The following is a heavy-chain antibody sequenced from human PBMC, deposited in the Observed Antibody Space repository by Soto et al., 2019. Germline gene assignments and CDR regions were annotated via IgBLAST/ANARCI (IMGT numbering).Heavy chain of an antibody. CDR1: GFTFSDHY. J-gene: IGHJ6*02. Sequence: PGGSLRLSCAASGFTFSDHYMDWVRQAPGKGLEWVGRTRNKANSYTTEYAASVKGRFTISRDDSKNSLYLQMNSLKTEDTAVYYCARSFYGMDVWGQGTTVTVSS. CDR2: TRNKANSYTT. CDR3: ARSFYGMDV. D-gene: IGHD1-26*01. V-gene: IGHV3-72*01.